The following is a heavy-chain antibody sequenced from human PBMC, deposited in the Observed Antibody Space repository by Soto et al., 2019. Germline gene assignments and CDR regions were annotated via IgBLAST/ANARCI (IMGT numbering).Heavy chain of an antibody. CDR1: GFSLSTSGVG. V-gene: IGHV2-5*02. CDR3: AHGRFGENAFDI. Sequence: QITSKESGPTLVKPTQTLTLTCTFSGFSLSTSGVGVGWIRQPPGKALEWLALIYWDDDKRYSPSLKSRLTISKDTSKTQVVLTMTNMDPVDTATYYCAHGRFGENAFDIWGQVTMVTVSS. D-gene: IGHD3-10*01. CDR2: IYWDDDK. J-gene: IGHJ3*02.